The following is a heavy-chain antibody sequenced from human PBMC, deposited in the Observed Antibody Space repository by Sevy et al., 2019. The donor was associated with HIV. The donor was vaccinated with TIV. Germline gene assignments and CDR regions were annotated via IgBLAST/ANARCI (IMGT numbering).Heavy chain of an antibody. J-gene: IGHJ6*02. Sequence: GGSLRLSCTASGFTFGDYIMTWFRQAPGKGLEWVGFIRSKGYGGTRDYAASVRGRFTISRDDSKSIANLQMLSPKTEDTGMYYCTRAHYYGSAGGFNGMDVWGQGTTVTVSS. D-gene: IGHD3-10*01. CDR2: IRSKGYGGTR. CDR3: TRAHYYGSAGGFNGMDV. V-gene: IGHV3-49*03. CDR1: GFTFGDYI.